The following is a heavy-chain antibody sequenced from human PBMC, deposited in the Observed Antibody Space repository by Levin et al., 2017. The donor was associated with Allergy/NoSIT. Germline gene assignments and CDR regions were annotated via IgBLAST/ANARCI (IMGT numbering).Heavy chain of an antibody. CDR1: GFPFNIYG. V-gene: IGHV3-30*18. CDR2: ISNDGNNK. J-gene: IGHJ6*02. D-gene: IGHD2-2*01. CDR3: AKDWLIVVVPAVEAGGGMDV. Sequence: PGGSLRLSCAPSGFPFNIYGMNWVRQAPGEGLEWVATISNDGNNKYYADSVKGRFTISRDNSKNTLHLHMSSLRPEDAAIYYCAKDWLIVVVPAVEAGGGMDVWGQGTSVTV.